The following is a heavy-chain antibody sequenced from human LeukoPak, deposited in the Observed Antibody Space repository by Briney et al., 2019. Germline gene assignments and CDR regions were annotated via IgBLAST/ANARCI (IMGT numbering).Heavy chain of an antibody. J-gene: IGHJ4*02. CDR2: ISAYNGNT. CDR3: ASGQTQYYYDSSGYGEFDY. Sequence: ASVKVSCKASGYTFTSYGISWVRQAPGQGLEWMGWISAYNGNTNYAQKLQGRVTMTTDTSTSTAYMELRSLRSDDTAVYYCASGQTQYYYDSSGYGEFDYWGQGPLVTVSS. CDR1: GYTFTSYG. V-gene: IGHV1-18*01. D-gene: IGHD3-22*01.